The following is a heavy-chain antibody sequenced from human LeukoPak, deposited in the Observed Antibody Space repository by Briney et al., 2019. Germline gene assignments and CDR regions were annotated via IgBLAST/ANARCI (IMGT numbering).Heavy chain of an antibody. V-gene: IGHV1-2*02. CDR3: ARAGYSSDAFDI. J-gene: IGHJ3*02. D-gene: IGHD6-13*01. CDR2: INPNSGGT. CDR1: GDTFTGYY. Sequence: ASVKVSCKASGDTFTGYYMHWVRQAPGQGLEWMGWINPNSGGTNYAQKFQGRVTMTRDTSISTAYMELSRLRSDDTAVYYCARAGYSSDAFDIWGQGTMVTVSS.